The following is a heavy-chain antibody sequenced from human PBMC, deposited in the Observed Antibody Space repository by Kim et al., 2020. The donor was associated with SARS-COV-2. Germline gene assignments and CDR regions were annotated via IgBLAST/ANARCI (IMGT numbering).Heavy chain of an antibody. CDR3: ARDTAKLRYFDWLEEGGQDYGMDV. V-gene: IGHV3-53*01. D-gene: IGHD3-9*01. CDR2: IYSGGST. CDR1: GFTVSSNY. Sequence: GGSLRLSCAASGFTVSSNYMSWVRQAPGKGLEWVSVIYSGGSTYYADSVKGRFTISRDNSKNTLYLQMNSLRAEDTAVYYCARDTAKLRYFDWLEEGGQDYGMDVWGQGTTVTVSS. J-gene: IGHJ6*02.